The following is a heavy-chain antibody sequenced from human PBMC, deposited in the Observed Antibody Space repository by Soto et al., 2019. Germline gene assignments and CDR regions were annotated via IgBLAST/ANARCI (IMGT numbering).Heavy chain of an antibody. J-gene: IGHJ5*02. Sequence: EVQLVESGGGLVQPGGSLRLSCAASGFTFSTYDMHWVRQFTGKGLEWVSAIGTAGDTYYPGSVKGRFTISRENAKNSLYLQMNNLRAGDTAVYYCARGYGGSGSPWFDPWGQGTLVTVSS. CDR1: GFTFSTYD. V-gene: IGHV3-13*01. CDR2: IGTAGDT. D-gene: IGHD3-10*01. CDR3: ARGYGGSGSPWFDP.